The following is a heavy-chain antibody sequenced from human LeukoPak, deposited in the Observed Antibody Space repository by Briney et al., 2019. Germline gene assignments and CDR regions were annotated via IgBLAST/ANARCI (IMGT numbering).Heavy chain of an antibody. J-gene: IGHJ5*02. V-gene: IGHV1-69*04. CDR3: ARASVTTYSNWFDP. D-gene: IGHD4-17*01. CDR1: GGTFSSYA. CDR2: IFTILGIA. Sequence: SVKVSCKASGGTFSSYAISWVRQAPGQGLEWMGRIFTILGIANYAQKFQGRVTITADKSTSTAYMELSSLRSEDTAVYYCARASVTTYSNWFDPWGQGTLVTVSS.